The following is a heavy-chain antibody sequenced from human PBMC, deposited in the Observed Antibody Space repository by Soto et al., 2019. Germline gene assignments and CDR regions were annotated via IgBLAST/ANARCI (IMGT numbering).Heavy chain of an antibody. Sequence: SVKVSCKASGGTYTSYDISWVRQAPGQELEWVGGIIPILGITDYAQKFQGRVTITADKSTSTAYMEVSSLRSEDTAMYYCARAQTTVTTSPWFDPWGQGTLVTVSS. CDR3: ARAQTTVTTSPWFDP. J-gene: IGHJ5*02. D-gene: IGHD4-17*01. V-gene: IGHV1-69*10. CDR1: GGTYTSYD. CDR2: IIPILGIT.